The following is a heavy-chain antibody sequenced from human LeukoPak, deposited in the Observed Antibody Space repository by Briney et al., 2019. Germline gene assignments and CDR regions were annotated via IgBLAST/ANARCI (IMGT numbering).Heavy chain of an antibody. CDR1: RGTFSSYA. Sequence: SVKVSCKASRGTFSSYATSWVRQAPGQGREWMGRIIPIFGTANSAPKFQGRVTITADNSTSTAYMELSSLRCEDTAVYYCARAFPAGSRLGDYFEYWGQGTLVTVSS. CDR2: IIPIFGTA. CDR3: ARAFPAGSRLGDYFEY. D-gene: IGHD6-25*01. J-gene: IGHJ4*02. V-gene: IGHV1-69*06.